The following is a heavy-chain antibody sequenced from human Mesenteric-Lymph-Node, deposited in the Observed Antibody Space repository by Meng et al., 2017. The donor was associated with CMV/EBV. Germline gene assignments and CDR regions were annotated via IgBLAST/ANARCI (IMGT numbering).Heavy chain of an antibody. V-gene: IGHV3-30*14. CDR1: GFTFSSYA. J-gene: IGHJ4*02. CDR3: AREMPVGVFDY. Sequence: GEPLKISCAASGFTFSSYAMHWVRQAPGKGLEWVAVISYDGSNKYYADSVKGRFTISRDNSKNTLYLQMNSLRAEDTAVYYCAREMPVGVFDYWGQGTLVTVSS. D-gene: IGHD2-15*01. CDR2: ISYDGSNK.